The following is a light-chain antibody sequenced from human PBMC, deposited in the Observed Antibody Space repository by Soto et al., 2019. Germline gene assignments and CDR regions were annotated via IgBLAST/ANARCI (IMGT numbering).Light chain of an antibody. V-gene: IGKV1-12*01. CDR3: QQATRFPQT. J-gene: IGKJ1*01. Sequence: DIQMTHSPSSVSASVGDSVAVTCRASEDITVRLAWYHQKPGKAPKLLIYDASTVQSGVPRRFSGSGSGTEFTLTIRDLQLEDSGSYYRQQATRFPQTFGQGTKVDIK. CDR2: DAS. CDR1: EDITVR.